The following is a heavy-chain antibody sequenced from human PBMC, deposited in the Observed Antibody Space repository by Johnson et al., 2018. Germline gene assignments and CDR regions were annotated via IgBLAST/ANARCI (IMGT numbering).Heavy chain of an antibody. CDR1: GFTFDDYA. CDR3: AKDIGHGEHWYYYSGMDV. Sequence: VQLVESGGGLVQXGRSLRLSCAASGFTFDDYAMHWVRQVPGKGLEWPSRISWKSGLVDYAASVKGLFTISRDNTKNSLYLQMNSLRPEDTALYYCAKDIGHGEHWYYYSGMDVWGQGTTVIVSS. CDR2: ISWKSGLV. J-gene: IGHJ6*02. D-gene: IGHD3-10*01. V-gene: IGHV3-9*01.